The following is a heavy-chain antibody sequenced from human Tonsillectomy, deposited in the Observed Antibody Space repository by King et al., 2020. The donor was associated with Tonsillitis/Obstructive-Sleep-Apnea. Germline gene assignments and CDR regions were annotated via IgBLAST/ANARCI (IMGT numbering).Heavy chain of an antibody. CDR3: ARDPPLDRDAFDI. Sequence: VQLQESGPGLVKPSGTLSLTCAVSGGSISSNNWWSWVRQPPGTGLEWIGEIYHSGSTNYNPSLKSRVPISVDKSKNQLSLKLSSVTAADTAVYYCARDPPLDRDAFDIWGQGTMVTVSS. J-gene: IGHJ3*02. V-gene: IGHV4-4*02. CDR1: GGSISSNNW. CDR2: IYHSGST. D-gene: IGHD1-1*01.